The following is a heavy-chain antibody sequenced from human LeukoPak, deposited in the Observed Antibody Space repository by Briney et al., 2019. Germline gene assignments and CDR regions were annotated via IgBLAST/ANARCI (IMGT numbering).Heavy chain of an antibody. CDR2: IYYSGST. CDR3: ARGAVYDILTGYYIPPEPPHFDY. V-gene: IGHV4-30-4*01. CDR1: GGSISSGDYY. Sequence: PSETLSLTCTVSGGSISSGDYYWSWIRQPPGKGLEWIGYIYYSGSTYYNPSLKSRVTISVDTSKNQISLKLSSVTAADTAVYYCARGAVYDILTGYYIPPEPPHFDYWGQGTLVTVSS. D-gene: IGHD3-9*01. J-gene: IGHJ4*02.